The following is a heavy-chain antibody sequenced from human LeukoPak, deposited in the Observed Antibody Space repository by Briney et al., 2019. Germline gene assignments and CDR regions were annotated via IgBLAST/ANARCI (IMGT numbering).Heavy chain of an antibody. CDR1: GGSISSYY. CDR2: IYHSGST. CDR3: ARADSSSSWWFDP. Sequence: SETLSLTCTVSGGSISSYYWSWIRQPPGKGLEWIGYIYHSGSTYYNPSLKSRVTISVDRSKNQFSLKLSSVTAADTAVYYCARADSSSSWWFDPWGQGTLVTVSS. J-gene: IGHJ5*02. V-gene: IGHV4-59*12. D-gene: IGHD6-6*01.